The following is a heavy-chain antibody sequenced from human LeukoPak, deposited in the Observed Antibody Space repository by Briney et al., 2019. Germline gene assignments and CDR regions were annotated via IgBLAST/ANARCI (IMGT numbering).Heavy chain of an antibody. D-gene: IGHD3-16*02. J-gene: IGHJ4*02. CDR2: ISYDGSNK. V-gene: IGHV3-30*18. CDR1: GFTFSSYG. Sequence: GGSLRLSCAASGFTFSSYGMHWVRQAPGKGLEWVAVISYDGSNKYYADSVKGRFTTSRDNSKNTLYLQMNSLRAEDTAVYYCAKDLLYSDVWGSYRPNPLDYWGQGTLVTVSS. CDR3: AKDLLYSDVWGSYRPNPLDY.